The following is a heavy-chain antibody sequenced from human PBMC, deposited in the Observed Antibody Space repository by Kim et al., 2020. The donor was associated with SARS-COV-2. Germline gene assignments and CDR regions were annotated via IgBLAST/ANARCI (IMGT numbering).Heavy chain of an antibody. V-gene: IGHV1-2*02. CDR2: INPNSGGT. Sequence: ASVKDSCKASGYTFTGYYMHWVRQAPGQGLEWMGWINPNSGGTNYAQKFQGRVTMTRNTAISTAHMELSRLRSDDTAVYYCARGATCNWNYASFLSYWGQGTLVTVSS. J-gene: IGHJ4*02. CDR1: GYTFTGYY. CDR3: ARGATCNWNYASFLSY. D-gene: IGHD1-7*01.